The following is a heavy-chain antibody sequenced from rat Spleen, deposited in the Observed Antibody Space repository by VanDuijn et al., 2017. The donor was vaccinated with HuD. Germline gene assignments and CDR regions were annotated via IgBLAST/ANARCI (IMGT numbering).Heavy chain of an antibody. V-gene: IGHV5-22*01. J-gene: IGHJ2*01. D-gene: IGHD1-8*01. CDR2: ISPDGTNT. CDR3: ARSSYDYFDY. CDR1: GFTFSDYY. Sequence: EVQLVESGGGLVQPGRSMKLSCAASGFTFSDYYMAWVRQAPGEGLEWISSISPDGTNTYYRDSVKGRFIISRDNAKSTLYLQMNSLRSEDTATYYCARSSYDYFDYWGQGVMVTVSS.